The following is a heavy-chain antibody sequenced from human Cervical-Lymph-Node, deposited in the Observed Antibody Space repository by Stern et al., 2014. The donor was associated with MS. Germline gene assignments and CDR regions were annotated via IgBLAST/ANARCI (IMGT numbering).Heavy chain of an antibody. V-gene: IGHV3-9*01. D-gene: IGHD6-13*01. J-gene: IGHJ4*02. CDR3: ANERLAAAGGLDY. CDR1: GFTFDDYA. Sequence: EVQLLESGGGLVQPGRSLRLSCAASGFTFDDYAMHWVRQAPGKGLEWVSGISWNSGSIGYADSVKGRFTISRDNAKNSLYLQMNSLRAEDTALYYCANERLAAAGGLDYWGQGTLVTVSS. CDR2: ISWNSGSI.